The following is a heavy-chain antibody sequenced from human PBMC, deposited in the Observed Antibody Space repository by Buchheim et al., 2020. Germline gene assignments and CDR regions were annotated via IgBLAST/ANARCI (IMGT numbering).Heavy chain of an antibody. Sequence: QVHLVESGGGVVQPGRSLRLSCAASGFSLGSYAMHWVRQAPGKGLEWMGLISYDGSEKDYAASVKGRFTFSRDNSKNTLYLQMNSLRAEDTAVYYCARDSTELLWFGELLFYGMDVWGQGTT. D-gene: IGHD3-10*01. CDR2: ISYDGSEK. V-gene: IGHV3-30-3*01. CDR3: ARDSTELLWFGELLFYGMDV. J-gene: IGHJ6*02. CDR1: GFSLGSYA.